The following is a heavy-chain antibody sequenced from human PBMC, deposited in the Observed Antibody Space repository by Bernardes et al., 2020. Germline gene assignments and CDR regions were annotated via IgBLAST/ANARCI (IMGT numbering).Heavy chain of an antibody. J-gene: IGHJ4*02. D-gene: IGHD1-26*01. CDR1: GDTLSISG. CDR2: ISAKNGNT. Sequence: ASVKVSCKASGDTLSISGIAWVRQAPGQGPEWMGWISAKNGNTNYEPKFQARLTMTTDTSTSTSYLELRNLRAEDTAVYYCARDVAGREDFWGQGTLVTVSS. V-gene: IGHV1-18*01. CDR3: ARDVAGREDF.